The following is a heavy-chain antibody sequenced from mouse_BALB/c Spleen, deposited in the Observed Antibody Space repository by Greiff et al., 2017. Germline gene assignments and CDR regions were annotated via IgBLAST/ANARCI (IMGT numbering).Heavy chain of an antibody. CDR1: GYTFTSYW. V-gene: IGHV1S81*02. CDR2: INPSNGRT. Sequence: LQQSGAELVKPGASVKLSCKASGYTFTSYWMHWVKQRPGQGLEWIGEINPSNGRTNYNEKFKSKATLTVDKSSSTAYMQLSSLTSEDSAVYYCARPVYYYAMDYWGQGTSVTVSS. J-gene: IGHJ4*01. CDR3: ARPVYYYAMDY.